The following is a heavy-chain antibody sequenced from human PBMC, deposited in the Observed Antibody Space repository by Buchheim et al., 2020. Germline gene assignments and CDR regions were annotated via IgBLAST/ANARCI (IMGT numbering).Heavy chain of an antibody. J-gene: IGHJ4*02. CDR2: IWYDGSNK. CDR3: ARGNSSGWYYFDY. D-gene: IGHD6-19*01. V-gene: IGHV3-33*01. Sequence: QVQLVESGGGVVQPGRSLRLSCAASGFTFSSYGMHWVRQAPGKGLEWVAVIWYDGSNKYYADSVKGRFTIYRDTSTNTPYLQMNSLRAEDTAVYYCARGNSSGWYYFDYWGQGTL. CDR1: GFTFSSYG.